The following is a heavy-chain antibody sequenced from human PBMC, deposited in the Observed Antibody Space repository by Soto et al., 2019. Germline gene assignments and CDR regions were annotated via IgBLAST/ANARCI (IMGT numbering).Heavy chain of an antibody. Sequence: ASVKVSCKASGYTFTRHYMNWVRQAPGQGLEWMGMINPSGGSTNYAQKFQGRVTMTRDTSTTTVYMELSSLRSEDTAVYYCASIAVAGTDFDYWGQGTLVTVSS. J-gene: IGHJ4*02. CDR1: GYTFTRHY. V-gene: IGHV1-46*01. D-gene: IGHD6-19*01. CDR3: ASIAVAGTDFDY. CDR2: INPSGGST.